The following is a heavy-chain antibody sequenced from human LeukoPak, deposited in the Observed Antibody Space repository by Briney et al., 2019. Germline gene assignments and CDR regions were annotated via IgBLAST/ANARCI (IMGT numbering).Heavy chain of an antibody. Sequence: GGSLRLSCAASGFTFSSYAMSWVRQAPGKGLEWVGFIRSKAYGGTTEYAASVKGRFTISRDDSKSIAYLQMNSLKTEDTAVYYCTRVGSYYLGFDYWGQGTLVTVSS. D-gene: IGHD1-26*01. CDR1: GFTFSSYA. J-gene: IGHJ4*02. CDR3: TRVGSYYLGFDY. V-gene: IGHV3-49*04. CDR2: IRSKAYGGTT.